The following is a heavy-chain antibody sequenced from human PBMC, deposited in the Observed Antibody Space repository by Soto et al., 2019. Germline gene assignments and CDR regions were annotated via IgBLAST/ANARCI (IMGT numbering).Heavy chain of an antibody. CDR1: GGSISSSSSY. CDR3: ATTRGIAVGGSFDY. CDR2: IYSGST. V-gene: IGHV4-39*01. Sequence: QLQLQESGPGLVKPSETLSVTCTVSGGSISSSSSYWGWIRQPPGKGLEWIGTIYSGSTYYSPSLKSRVTISVDTSKNQFSLKLSSVAAADTAIDFCATTRGIAVGGSFDYWGQGTLVTVSS. D-gene: IGHD6-13*01. J-gene: IGHJ4*02.